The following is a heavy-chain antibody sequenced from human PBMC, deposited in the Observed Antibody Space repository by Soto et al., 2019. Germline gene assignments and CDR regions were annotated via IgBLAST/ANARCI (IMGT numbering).Heavy chain of an antibody. CDR3: ARGGDFWSGPNNWFDP. D-gene: IGHD3-3*01. CDR2: IYPGDSDT. J-gene: IGHJ5*02. V-gene: IGHV5-51*01. CDR1: GYSLTSYW. Sequence: EFVKISCKGSGYSLTSYWIGWVRQIPGKGLEWMGIIYPGDSDTRYSPSFQGQVTISADKSISTAYLQWSSLKASDTAMYYCARGGDFWSGPNNWFDPWGQGTLVTVSS.